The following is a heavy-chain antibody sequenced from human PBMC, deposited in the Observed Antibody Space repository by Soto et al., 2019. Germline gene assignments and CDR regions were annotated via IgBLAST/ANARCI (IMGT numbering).Heavy chain of an antibody. V-gene: IGHV3-74*01. CDR3: ARGLYGAYGQDF. Sequence: GGSLRLSSAAAGCNFSSYWIHWVRQDKGKGLVWVSRIKGDEITTNYADSVKGRFTISRDNAKNTVFLQMHSLRAEYTALYYCARGLYGAYGQDFWGQGILVTVSS. CDR2: IKGDEITT. D-gene: IGHD4-17*01. J-gene: IGHJ4*02. CDR1: GCNFSSYW.